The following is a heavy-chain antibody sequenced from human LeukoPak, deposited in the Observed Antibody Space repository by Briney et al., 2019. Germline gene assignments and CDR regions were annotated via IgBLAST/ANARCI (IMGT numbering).Heavy chain of an antibody. CDR1: VYTFTSYG. D-gene: IGHD6-13*01. V-gene: IGHV1-18*01. CDR3: ARSAGYSSSWYLY. CDR2: ISAYNGNK. J-gene: IGHJ4*02. Sequence: ASVKVSCKASVYTFTSYGISWVRQAPGQGLGGVGWISAYNGNKNSAPKHPGRVNITTDPSTSTAYMELRSLRSDDPAVYYCARSAGYSSSWYLYWGQGTMVTVSS.